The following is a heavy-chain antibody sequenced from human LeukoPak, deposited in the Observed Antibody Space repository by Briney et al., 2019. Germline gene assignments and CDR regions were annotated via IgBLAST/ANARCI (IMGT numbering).Heavy chain of an antibody. CDR1: GGSISSSSYY. CDR2: IFYSGST. D-gene: IGHD1-20*01. CDR3: ARPINYYFDY. V-gene: IGHV4-39*01. J-gene: IGHJ4*02. Sequence: SETLSLTCSVSGGSISSSSYYWGWIRQPPGQGLEWIASIFYSGSTYYNPSLKSRVTISVDTSKNQFSLKLSSVTAADTAVYYCARPINYYFDYWGQGTLVTVSS.